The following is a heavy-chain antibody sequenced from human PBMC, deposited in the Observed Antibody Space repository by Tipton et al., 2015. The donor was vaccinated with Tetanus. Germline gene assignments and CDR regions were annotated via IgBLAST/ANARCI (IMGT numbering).Heavy chain of an antibody. J-gene: IGHJ4*02. CDR2: ISSTSSYI. Sequence: SLRLSCEASGFTLSRFGMNWVRQAPGKGLEWISSISSTSSYIYYATSVKGRFTISRDNAKNSLFLQMNSLRAEDTAIYYCASGSSLDYWGPGALVSVPS. D-gene: IGHD2-15*01. CDR1: GFTLSRFG. V-gene: IGHV3-21*01. CDR3: ASGSSLDY.